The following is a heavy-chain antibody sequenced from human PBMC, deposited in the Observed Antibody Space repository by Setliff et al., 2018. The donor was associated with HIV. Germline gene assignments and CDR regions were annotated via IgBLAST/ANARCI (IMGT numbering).Heavy chain of an antibody. CDR1: GFSFSSYF. CDR2: ISYDGSTK. J-gene: IGHJ3*02. D-gene: IGHD3-22*01. Sequence: PGGSLRLSCVASGFSFSSYFMHWVRQAPGKGLEWVAVISYDGSTKYCTDGRFTISRDNSKNTLYLQMSSLRAEDTAIYYCARQFPLRQSPVTALYFDRTYALDIWGQGTMVTVSS. CDR3: ARQFPLRQSPVTALYFDRTYALDI. V-gene: IGHV3-30*04.